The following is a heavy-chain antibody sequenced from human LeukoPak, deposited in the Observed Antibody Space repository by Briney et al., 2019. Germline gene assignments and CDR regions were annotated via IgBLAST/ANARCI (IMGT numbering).Heavy chain of an antibody. Sequence: SETLSLTCTVSGGSISSGSYYWSWIRQPAGKGLEWIGRIYTSGSTNYNPSLKSRVTMSVDTSKNQFSLKLSSVTAADTAVYYCATYTMVRGPKAAYYFDYWGQGTLVTVSS. D-gene: IGHD3-10*01. CDR2: IYTSGST. CDR1: GGSISSGSYY. V-gene: IGHV4-61*02. CDR3: ATYTMVRGPKAAYYFDY. J-gene: IGHJ4*02.